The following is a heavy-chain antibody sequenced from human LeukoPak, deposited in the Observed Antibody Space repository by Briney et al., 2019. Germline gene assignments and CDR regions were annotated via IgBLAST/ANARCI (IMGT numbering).Heavy chain of an antibody. J-gene: IGHJ4*02. V-gene: IGHV4-39*07. CDR2: INHSGST. CDR1: GGSISSSSYS. Sequence: SETLSLTCTVSGGSISSSSYSWSWFRQPPGKGLEWIGEINHSGSTNYNPSLKSRVTISVDTSKNQFSLKLSSVTAADTAVYYCARGRSYGGNPKDYWGQGTLVTVSS. D-gene: IGHD4-23*01. CDR3: ARGRSYGGNPKDY.